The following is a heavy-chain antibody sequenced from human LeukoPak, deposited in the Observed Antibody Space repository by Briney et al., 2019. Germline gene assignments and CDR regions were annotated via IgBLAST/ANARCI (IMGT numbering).Heavy chain of an antibody. D-gene: IGHD3-10*01. CDR1: GXTFSGYS. J-gene: IGHJ4*02. CDR3: ARDPFEPF. Sequence: PGGSLRLSCAASGXTFSGYSMSWVRQAPGKGLEWVSSISSSSSYIYYADSVKGRITISRDNAKNSLYLQMNSLRVEDTAVYYCARDPFEPFWGQGTLVTVSS. V-gene: IGHV3-21*01. CDR2: ISSSSSYI.